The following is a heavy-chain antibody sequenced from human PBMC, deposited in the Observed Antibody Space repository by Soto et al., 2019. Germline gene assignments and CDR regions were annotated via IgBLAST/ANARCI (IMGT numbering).Heavy chain of an antibody. Sequence: SETLSLTCTVSCGSISSSSYYWGWIRQPPGKGLEWIGSLYYSGSTYYNPSLKSRVTISVDTSKNQFSLKLGSVTAADTAVYYCARGYGRNFYYWGQGTLVTVSS. V-gene: IGHV4-39*01. CDR1: CGSISSSSYY. J-gene: IGHJ4*02. CDR2: LYYSGST. D-gene: IGHD5-18*01. CDR3: ARGYGRNFYY.